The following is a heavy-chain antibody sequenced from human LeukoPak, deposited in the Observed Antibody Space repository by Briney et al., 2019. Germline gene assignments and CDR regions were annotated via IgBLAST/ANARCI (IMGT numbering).Heavy chain of an antibody. Sequence: GSLRLSCAASGFTFSSYAMSWVRQAPGKGLEWVSAISGSGGSTYYADSVKGRFTISRDNSKNTLYLQMNSLRAEDTAVYYCAKRQAIGYCSGGSCYSPPIDYWGQGTLVTVSS. D-gene: IGHD2-15*01. CDR1: GFTFSSYA. CDR3: AKRQAIGYCSGGSCYSPPIDY. CDR2: ISGSGGST. V-gene: IGHV3-23*01. J-gene: IGHJ4*02.